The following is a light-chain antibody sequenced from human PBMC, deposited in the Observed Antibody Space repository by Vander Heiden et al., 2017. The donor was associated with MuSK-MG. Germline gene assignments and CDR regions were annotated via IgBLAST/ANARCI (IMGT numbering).Light chain of an antibody. CDR3: QKYNSDL. CDR1: QGISNY. CDR2: AAS. J-gene: IGKJ1*01. V-gene: IGKV1-27*01. Sequence: DIQMTQSPSSLSTSVGDRVTITCRASQGISNYLAWYQQKPGKVPKLLIYAASTVQSGAPSRFSGSGSGTDFTLTISSLQPEDVASYYCQKYNSDLFGQGTKVEIK.